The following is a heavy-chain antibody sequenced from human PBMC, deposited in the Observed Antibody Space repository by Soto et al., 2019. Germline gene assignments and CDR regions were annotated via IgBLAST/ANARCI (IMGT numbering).Heavy chain of an antibody. CDR3: ARVLYYYDSSGYYSTRGFDY. CDR1: GGTFSSYA. Sequence: SVKVSFKASGGTFSSYAISWVRQAPGQGLEWMGGIIPIFGTANYAQKFQGRVTITADESTSTAYMELSSLRSEDTAVYYCARVLYYYDSSGYYSTRGFDYWGQGTLVTVSS. D-gene: IGHD3-22*01. V-gene: IGHV1-69*01. CDR2: IIPIFGTA. J-gene: IGHJ4*02.